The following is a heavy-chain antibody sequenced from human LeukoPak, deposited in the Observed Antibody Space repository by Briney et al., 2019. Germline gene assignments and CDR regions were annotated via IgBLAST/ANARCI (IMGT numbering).Heavy chain of an antibody. J-gene: IGHJ6*03. D-gene: IGHD1-26*01. CDR2: ISAYNGNT. V-gene: IGHV1-18*01. Sequence: GASVKVSCKASGGTFSSYAISWVRQAPGQGLEWMGWISAYNGNTNYAQKLQDRVTMTTDTSTSTAYMELRSLRSDDTAIYYCAHSSYYLSGAYYYMDVWGKGTTVTVSS. CDR1: GGTFSSYA. CDR3: AHSSYYLSGAYYYMDV.